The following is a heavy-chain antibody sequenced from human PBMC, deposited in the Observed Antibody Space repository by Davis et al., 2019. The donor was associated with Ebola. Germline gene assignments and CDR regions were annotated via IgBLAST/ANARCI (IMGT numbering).Heavy chain of an antibody. D-gene: IGHD3-10*01. Sequence: ASVTVSCKASGYTFTSYDINWVRQAPGQGLEWMGWISAYNGNTNYAQKLQGRVTMTTDTSTSTVYMELSSLRSEDTAVYYCARDRYVVQGVIQDIASDYYYYGMDVWGQGTTVTVSS. V-gene: IGHV1-18*01. CDR3: ARDRYVVQGVIQDIASDYYYYGMDV. J-gene: IGHJ6*02. CDR2: ISAYNGNT. CDR1: GYTFTSYD.